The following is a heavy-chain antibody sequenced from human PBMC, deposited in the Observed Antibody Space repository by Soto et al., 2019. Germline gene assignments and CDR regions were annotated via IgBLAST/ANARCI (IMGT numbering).Heavy chain of an antibody. CDR2: INSDGSST. Sequence: PGGSLRLSCAASGFTFSSYWMHWVRQAPGKGLVWVSRINSDGSSTSYADSVKGRFTISRDNAKNTLYLQMNSLRAEDTAVYYCANDPNYYGAGRKDYYYYYGMDVWGQGTTVTVSS. D-gene: IGHD3-10*01. J-gene: IGHJ6*02. CDR1: GFTFSSYW. V-gene: IGHV3-74*01. CDR3: ANDPNYYGAGRKDYYYYYGMDV.